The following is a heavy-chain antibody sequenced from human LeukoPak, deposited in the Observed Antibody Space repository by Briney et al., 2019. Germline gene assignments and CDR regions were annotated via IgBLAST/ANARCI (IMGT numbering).Heavy chain of an antibody. CDR2: IGSGSSAI. V-gene: IGHV3-48*02. CDR3: ARASRSGYDY. CDR1: GFTFSTYA. D-gene: IGHD3-22*01. Sequence: GRSLRLSCAASGFTFSTYAMHWVRQAPGKGLEWVSYIGSGSSAIYYADSVKGRFTISRDNAKNSLFLQMNSLRDEDAAVYYCARASRSGYDYWGQGTLVTVSS. J-gene: IGHJ4*02.